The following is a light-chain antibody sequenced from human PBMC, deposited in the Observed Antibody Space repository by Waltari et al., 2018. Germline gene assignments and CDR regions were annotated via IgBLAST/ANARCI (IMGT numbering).Light chain of an antibody. CDR2: YVS. J-gene: IGLJ2*01. Sequence: QSALTQPASVSGSPGQSLTIPCTGPNSDVGGHNYVPWYQQHPGKAPKLMIYYVSNRPAVVSNRFSGSKSGNTASLTISGLQAEDEADYYCSSYTSSSTLVFGGGTKLTVL. CDR1: NSDVGGHNY. CDR3: SSYTSSSTLV. V-gene: IGLV2-14*03.